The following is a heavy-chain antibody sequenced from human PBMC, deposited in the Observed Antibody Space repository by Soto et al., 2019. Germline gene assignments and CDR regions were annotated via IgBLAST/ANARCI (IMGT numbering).Heavy chain of an antibody. D-gene: IGHD3-22*01. J-gene: IGHJ5*02. CDR1: GVSLSTSGVG. V-gene: IGHV2-5*02. CDR3: AHRRGYYDSSGYWFDP. Sequence: QITLKESGPTLVKPTQTLTLTCTFSGVSLSTSGVGVGWIRQPPGQALEWLALIYWDDDKRYSPSLKSRLTIPKDTSKTQVVLTMPNMVPVETATYYCAHRRGYYDSSGYWFDPWGQGTLVTVSS. CDR2: IYWDDDK.